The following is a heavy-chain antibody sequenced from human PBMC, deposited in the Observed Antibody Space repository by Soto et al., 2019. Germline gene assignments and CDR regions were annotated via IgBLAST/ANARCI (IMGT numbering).Heavy chain of an antibody. Sequence: ESLTISCTCSGDSFTGYWISWVRQMPGKGLEWMGRIDPSDSYTNYSPSFQGHVTISADKSISTAYLQWSSLKASDTAMYYCASPSGWTGAAHGMDVWGQGTTVTVSS. D-gene: IGHD6-19*01. CDR2: IDPSDSYT. CDR1: GDSFTGYW. V-gene: IGHV5-10-1*01. J-gene: IGHJ6*02. CDR3: ASPSGWTGAAHGMDV.